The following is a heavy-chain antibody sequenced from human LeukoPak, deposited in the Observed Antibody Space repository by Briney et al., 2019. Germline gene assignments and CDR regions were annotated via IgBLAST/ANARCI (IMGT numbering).Heavy chain of an antibody. J-gene: IGHJ4*02. CDR1: GFTLGSHD. V-gene: IGHV3-13*01. Sequence: PGGSLRLSCTASGFTLGSHDMHWVRQIPGQGLEWVAAVSSGFHAFFADSVQGRFTVSREDARNSLYLQMNSLRAGDTAVYYCVREARGYHYTYFDSWGQGTLVTVSS. D-gene: IGHD5-18*01. CDR3: VREARGYHYTYFDS. CDR2: VSSGFHA.